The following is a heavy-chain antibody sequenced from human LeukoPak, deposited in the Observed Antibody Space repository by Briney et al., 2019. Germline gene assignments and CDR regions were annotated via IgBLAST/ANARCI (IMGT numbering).Heavy chain of an antibody. CDR1: GFTFSRYW. CDR2: MNSDGSDP. D-gene: IGHD6-13*01. J-gene: IGHJ4*02. Sequence: PGGSLRLSCAPSGFTFSRYWIHSVRRAPGKGRMWVSRMNSDGSDPIYADSVKGRFTISRDNAKNTVHLQMISLRAEDTAVYYCARAYSTNTHFDYWGQGTLVTVSS. V-gene: IGHV3-74*01. CDR3: ARAYSTNTHFDY.